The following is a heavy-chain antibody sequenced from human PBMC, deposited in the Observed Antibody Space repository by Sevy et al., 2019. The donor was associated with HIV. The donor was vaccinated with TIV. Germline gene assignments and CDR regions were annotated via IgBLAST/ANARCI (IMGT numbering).Heavy chain of an antibody. CDR2: IFHTEST. CDR1: GGSISSGAYS. Sequence: SETLSLTCAVSGGSISSGAYSWNWIRQPPGKGLEWIGYIFHTESTYYNPSLKSRVTISVDRSKNQFSLKLTSVTAADSAVYYCARDGGTVTTPGYFDNWGQGTLVTVSS. V-gene: IGHV4-30-2*01. J-gene: IGHJ4*02. CDR3: ARDGGTVTTPGYFDN. D-gene: IGHD4-17*01.